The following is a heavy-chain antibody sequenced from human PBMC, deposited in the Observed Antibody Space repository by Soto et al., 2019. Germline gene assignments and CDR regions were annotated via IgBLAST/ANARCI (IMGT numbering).Heavy chain of an antibody. CDR2: INPSGGST. V-gene: IGHV1-46*01. D-gene: IGHD5-12*01. CDR3: ARGGSRDGYNPYYYYGMDV. J-gene: IGHJ6*02. Sequence: AAVRLCCTASGYTVTSYYMHWVREAPGQGLGWMGIINPSGGSTSYAQKFQGRVTMTRDTSTSTVYMELSSLRSEDTAVYYCARGGSRDGYNPYYYYGMDVWGQGPTVTVSS. CDR1: GYTVTSYY.